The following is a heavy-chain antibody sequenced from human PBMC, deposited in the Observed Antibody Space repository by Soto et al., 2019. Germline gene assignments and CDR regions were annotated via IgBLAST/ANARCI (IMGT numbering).Heavy chain of an antibody. V-gene: IGHV3-74*01. CDR2: INYDGSST. CDR3: TRGPRPTSVGTGAY. J-gene: IGHJ4*02. D-gene: IGHD3-10*01. Sequence: XGSLRLSCAAAGFTFSTYWMHWVRQAPGKGLVWVSRINYDGSSTDYADSVKGRFTISRDNAKNTLYLQMNTLTAEDTAVYYCTRGPRPTSVGTGAYWGQGTLVTVSS. CDR1: GFTFSTYW.